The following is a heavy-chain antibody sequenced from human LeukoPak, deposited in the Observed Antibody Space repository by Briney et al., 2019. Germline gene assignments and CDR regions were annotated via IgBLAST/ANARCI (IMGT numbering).Heavy chain of an antibody. CDR1: GFTFSSYA. Sequence: GRSLRLSRAASGFTFSSYAMHWVRQAPGKGLEWVAVISYDGSNKYYADSVKGRFTISRDNSKNTLYLQMNSLRAEDTAVYYCARTFSSGWYSPTDYWGQGTLVTVSS. V-gene: IGHV3-30-3*01. CDR2: ISYDGSNK. J-gene: IGHJ4*02. D-gene: IGHD6-19*01. CDR3: ARTFSSGWYSPTDY.